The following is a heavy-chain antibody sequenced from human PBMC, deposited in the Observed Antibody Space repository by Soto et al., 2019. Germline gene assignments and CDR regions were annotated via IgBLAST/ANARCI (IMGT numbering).Heavy chain of an antibody. CDR2: IYYSGST. D-gene: IGHD4-17*01. J-gene: IGHJ4*02. Sequence: TLYLTCTVSGGCISSGGYYWIWIRQHPGKGLEWIGYIYYSGSTYYNPSLKSRVTISVDTSKNQFSLKLSSVTAADTAVYYCARDNGDRPGFFDYWGQGTLVTVSS. CDR1: GGCISSGGYY. CDR3: ARDNGDRPGFFDY. V-gene: IGHV4-31*03.